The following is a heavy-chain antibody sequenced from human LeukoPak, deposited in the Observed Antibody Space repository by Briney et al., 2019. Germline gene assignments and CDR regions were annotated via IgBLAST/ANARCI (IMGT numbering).Heavy chain of an antibody. V-gene: IGHV3-7*01. J-gene: IGHJ4*02. CDR2: IKQDGSER. CDR1: GFTFSTSW. D-gene: IGHD1-26*01. Sequence: GGSLRLSCAASGFTFSTSWMAWVRQAPGEGLEWVANIKQDGSERFYVDSVKGRFTISRDNDKNSLSLQMNCLRAEDTAVYYCAKDTVGALDYWGQGTLVTVSS. CDR3: AKDTVGALDY.